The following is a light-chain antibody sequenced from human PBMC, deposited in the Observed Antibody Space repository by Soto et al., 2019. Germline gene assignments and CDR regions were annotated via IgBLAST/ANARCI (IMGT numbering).Light chain of an antibody. CDR2: QIS. J-gene: IGKJ1*01. CDR3: MQFAHFPRT. CDR1: QSLVYSDGNTY. V-gene: IGKV2-24*01. Sequence: DVVLTQTPLSSPVTLGQPASISCRSSQSLVYSDGNTYLSWLQQRPGQPPRLLIYQISNRFSGVPDRFGGSGAGTDFTLKISRVEAEDVGVYYCMQFAHFPRTFGQGTKVEIK.